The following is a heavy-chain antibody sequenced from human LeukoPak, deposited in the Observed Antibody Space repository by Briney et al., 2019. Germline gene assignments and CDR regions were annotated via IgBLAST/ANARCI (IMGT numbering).Heavy chain of an antibody. Sequence: SETLSLTCSVSGGSISTYFWSWIRQPPGRGLEWIAYIYYNVNTSYNPSLKSRVTISVDTSKNQFSLKLSSVTAADTAMYYCARMTGSYLTGYYFDYWGQGTPVTVSS. CDR2: IYYNVNT. J-gene: IGHJ4*02. V-gene: IGHV4-59*01. D-gene: IGHD1-26*01. CDR3: ARMTGSYLTGYYFDY. CDR1: GGSISTYF.